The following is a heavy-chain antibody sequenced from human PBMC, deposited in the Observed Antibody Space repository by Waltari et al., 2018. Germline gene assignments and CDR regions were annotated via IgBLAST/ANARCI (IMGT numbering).Heavy chain of an antibody. CDR3: ARDDADSSNFGGF. CDR1: GYIFSHSG. J-gene: IGHJ4*02. V-gene: IGHV1-18*01. Sequence: QLVQSGAEVKKPGASVTVSCKASGYIFSHSGITWVRKAHGQGPEWMGWIYPYSGNTKYEQSLQGRVTLTTDTSTTTAYMEIRSLRSDDTAIYYCARDDADSSNFGGFWGQGTLVTVSS. CDR2: IYPYSGNT. D-gene: IGHD6-13*01.